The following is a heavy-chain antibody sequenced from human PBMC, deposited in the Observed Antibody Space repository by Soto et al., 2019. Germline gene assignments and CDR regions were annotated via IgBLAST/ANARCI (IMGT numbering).Heavy chain of an antibody. D-gene: IGHD2-2*01. V-gene: IGHV4-61*01. CDR2: LYYNTNT. CDR1: GGSVNSGSYY. J-gene: IGHJ6*02. CDR3: ARTYCTTTSCQAHGMDV. Sequence: QVQLQESGPGLVKPSETLSLTCTVSGGSVNSGSYYWTWIRQPPGKGLEWIGYLYYNTNTNYNPSLKSRVTISVDTSKNQFSLKLRSVTAADTAVYYCARTYCTTTSCQAHGMDVWGQGTRVTVSS.